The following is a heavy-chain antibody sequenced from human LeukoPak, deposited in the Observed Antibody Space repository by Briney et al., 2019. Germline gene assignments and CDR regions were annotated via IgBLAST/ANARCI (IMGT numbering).Heavy chain of an antibody. D-gene: IGHD3-22*01. Sequence: ASVKVSCKGSGYTFTGYYMHWVRQAPGQGLEWVGWINPNSGGTNYAQRFQGRVTMTRDTSISTAYMELSRLRSDDTAVYYCASDGELRGYPLEGWGQGTLVTVSS. CDR1: GYTFTGYY. J-gene: IGHJ4*02. V-gene: IGHV1-2*02. CDR2: INPNSGGT. CDR3: ASDGELRGYPLEG.